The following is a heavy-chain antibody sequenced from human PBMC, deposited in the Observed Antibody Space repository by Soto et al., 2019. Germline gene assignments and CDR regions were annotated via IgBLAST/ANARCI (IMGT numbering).Heavy chain of an antibody. V-gene: IGHV1-18*04. CDR1: GYTFTSYG. CDR2: ISAYNGNT. Sequence: ASVKVSCKASGYTFTSYGISWVRQAPGQGLEWMGWISAYNGNTNYAQKLQGRVTMTTDTSTSTAYMELRSPRSDDTAVYYCARVHWDFWSGYYYNWFDPWGQGTLVTVSS. CDR3: ARVHWDFWSGYYYNWFDP. D-gene: IGHD3-3*01. J-gene: IGHJ5*02.